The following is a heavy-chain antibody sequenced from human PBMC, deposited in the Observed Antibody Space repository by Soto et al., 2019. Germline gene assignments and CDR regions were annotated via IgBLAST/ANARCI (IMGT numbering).Heavy chain of an antibody. CDR2: INPSGGST. CDR3: ARSPYSSGYYYAIDY. J-gene: IGHJ4*02. Sequence: GASVKVSCKEPGFTHVMSYIHWMRQSHGQGLEWMGIINPSGGSTTYAQKFQGRVTMTRDTSTSTVYMDLSSLRSEDTAVYYCARSPYSSGYYYAIDYWGQGTQVTVPQ. V-gene: IGHV1-46*01. CDR1: GFTHVMSY. D-gene: IGHD3-22*01.